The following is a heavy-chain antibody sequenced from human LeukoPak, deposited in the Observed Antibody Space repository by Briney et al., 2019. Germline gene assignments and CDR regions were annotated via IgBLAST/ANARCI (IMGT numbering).Heavy chain of an antibody. CDR2: ISKSGDRT. Sequence: GGSLRLSCAAFGFIFSNYAMSWVRQAPGKGLEWVSGISKSGDRTFYADSVKGRFTISRDNSKNTLYLQMNSLRAEDTALYYCAKVNRYDSGCNYWGQGTLVTVSS. J-gene: IGHJ4*02. V-gene: IGHV3-23*01. D-gene: IGHD3-22*01. CDR1: GFIFSNYA. CDR3: AKVNRYDSGCNY.